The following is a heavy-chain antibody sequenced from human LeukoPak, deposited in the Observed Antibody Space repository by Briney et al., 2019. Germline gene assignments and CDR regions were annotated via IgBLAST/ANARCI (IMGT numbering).Heavy chain of an antibody. D-gene: IGHD2-15*01. J-gene: IGHJ4*02. CDR2: ISSSGSTI. CDR1: GFTFSSYE. V-gene: IGHV3-48*03. CDR3: ARGRASVVVVAAPFDY. Sequence: QPGGSLRLSCAASGFTFSSYEMNWVRQAPGKGLEWVSYISSSGSTIYYADSVKGRYTISRDNAKNSLYLQMNSLRAEDTAVYYCARGRASVVVVAAPFDYWGQGTLVTVSS.